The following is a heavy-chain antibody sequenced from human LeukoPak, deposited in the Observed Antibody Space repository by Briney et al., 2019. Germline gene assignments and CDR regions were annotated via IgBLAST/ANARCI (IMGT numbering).Heavy chain of an antibody. D-gene: IGHD2-15*01. CDR1: GFTFSSYG. J-gene: IGHJ5*02. V-gene: IGHV3-30*02. CDR2: IRYDGSNK. CDR3: AKDGGELGYCSGGSCYEFSLFDP. Sequence: GGSLRLSCAASGFTFSSYGMHWVRQAPGKGLEWVAFIRYDGSNKYYADSVKGRFTISRDNSKNTLYLQMNSLRAEDTAVYYCAKDGGELGYCSGGSCYEFSLFDPWGQGTLVTVSS.